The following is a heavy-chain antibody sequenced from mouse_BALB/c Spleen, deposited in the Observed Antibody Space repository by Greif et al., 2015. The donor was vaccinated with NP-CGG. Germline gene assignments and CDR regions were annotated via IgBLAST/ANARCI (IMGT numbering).Heavy chain of an antibody. CDR2: IDPENGDT. Sequence: EVHLVESGAELVRSGASVKLSCTASGFNIKDYYMHWVKQRPEQGLEWIGWIDPENGDTEYAPKFQGKATMTADTSSNTAYLQSSRVTSEGTAVYYCNSICCAYWGGETLVTVSA. D-gene: IGHD2-10*02. J-gene: IGHJ3*01. CDR1: GFNIKDYY. V-gene: IGHV14-4*02. CDR3: NSICCAY.